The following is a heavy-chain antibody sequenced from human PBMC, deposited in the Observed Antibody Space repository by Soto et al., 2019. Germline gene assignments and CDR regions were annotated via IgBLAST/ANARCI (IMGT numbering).Heavy chain of an antibody. CDR2: ISGSGGST. V-gene: IGHV3-23*01. CDR3: AKETNRPPVLRRSYFDY. D-gene: IGHD2-8*01. Sequence: LRLSCAASGFTFSSYAMSWVRQAPGKGLEWVSAISGSGGSTYCADSVKGRFTISRDNSKNTLYLQMNSLRAEDTAVYYCAKETNRPPVLRRSYFDYWGQGTLVTVSS. CDR1: GFTFSSYA. J-gene: IGHJ4*02.